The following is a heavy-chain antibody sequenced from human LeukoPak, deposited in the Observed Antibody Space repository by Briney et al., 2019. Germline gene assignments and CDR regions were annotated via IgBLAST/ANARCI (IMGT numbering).Heavy chain of an antibody. CDR1: GLNISSRW. Sequence: GGSLRLSCAASGLNISSRWMNWVRQAPGQGLEWVASIKEDGSEKHYVDSVKGRFTISRDNGKNSLYLQMNSLRAEDTAVYYCARDSGWWRFDFWGQGTLVTVSS. CDR3: ARDSGWWRFDF. CDR2: IKEDGSEK. D-gene: IGHD6-13*01. J-gene: IGHJ4*02. V-gene: IGHV3-7*03.